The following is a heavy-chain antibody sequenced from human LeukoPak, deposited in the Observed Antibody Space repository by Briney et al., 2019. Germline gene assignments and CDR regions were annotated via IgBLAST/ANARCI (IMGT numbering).Heavy chain of an antibody. Sequence: SETLSLTCAVSGGSISSSNWWSWVRQPPGKGLEWIGEIYHSGSTNYNPSLKSRVTISVDKSKNQFSLKLSSVTAADTAVYYCARDLKGLYSSPHYYYMDVWGKGTTVTVSS. CDR3: ARDLKGLYSSPHYYYMDV. CDR2: IYHSGST. CDR1: GGSISSSNW. J-gene: IGHJ6*03. V-gene: IGHV4-4*02. D-gene: IGHD6-13*01.